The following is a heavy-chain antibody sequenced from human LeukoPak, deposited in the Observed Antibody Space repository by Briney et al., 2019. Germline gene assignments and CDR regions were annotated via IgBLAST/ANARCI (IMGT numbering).Heavy chain of an antibody. CDR1: GYTFTNYG. CDR3: ARGRRIAAADPRGYYYYYMDV. D-gene: IGHD6-13*01. CDR2: ISAYNGKT. J-gene: IGHJ6*03. Sequence: EASVKVSCKAFGYTFTNYGINWVRQAPGQGLERMGWISAYNGKTNYAQKFQGRVTMTTDTSTNTAYMELRSLRSDDTAVYYCARGRRIAAADPRGYYYYYMDVWGKGTTVTVSS. V-gene: IGHV1-18*01.